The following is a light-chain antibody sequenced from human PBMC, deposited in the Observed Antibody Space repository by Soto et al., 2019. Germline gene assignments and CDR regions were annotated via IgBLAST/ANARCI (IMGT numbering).Light chain of an antibody. J-gene: IGKJ1*01. V-gene: IGKV1-6*01. CDR3: LQDYDYPRT. CDR2: AAS. CDR1: QGISTE. Sequence: ATQMTQSPSSLSASVGDRVTIACRASQGISTELGWYQQKAGEAPKLLIYAASTLQSGVPPRFSGSGSGTDFTLTISSPQPEDFATYYCLQDYDYPRTFGQGTKVEMK.